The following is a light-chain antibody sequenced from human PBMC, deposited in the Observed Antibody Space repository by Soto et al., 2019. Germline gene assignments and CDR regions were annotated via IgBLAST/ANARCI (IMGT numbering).Light chain of an antibody. CDR3: QQANSFPWT. J-gene: IGKJ1*01. V-gene: IGKV1-12*01. CDR2: AAS. CDR1: QSISSW. Sequence: DIQMTQSPSTLSASVGDRVTITCRASQSISSWLAWYQQKPGKAPKLLIYAASNLQSGVPSRFSGSGSGTDFTLTISSRQPEDFATYDCQQANSFPWTFGQGTKVEIK.